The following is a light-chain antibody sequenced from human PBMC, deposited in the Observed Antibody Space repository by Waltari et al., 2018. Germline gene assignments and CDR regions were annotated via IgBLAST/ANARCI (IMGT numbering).Light chain of an antibody. CDR1: QDITNY. Sequence: DIQLAPSPSSLSASVGDTVPITCQSSQDITNYVNWYQQKPGKAPRLLIYGASNLETGVPSRFTGSGSGTDFTFTITSLQPEDVATYYCQQYDLLPLTFGGGTKVEIK. J-gene: IGKJ4*01. CDR2: GAS. CDR3: QQYDLLPLT. V-gene: IGKV1-33*01.